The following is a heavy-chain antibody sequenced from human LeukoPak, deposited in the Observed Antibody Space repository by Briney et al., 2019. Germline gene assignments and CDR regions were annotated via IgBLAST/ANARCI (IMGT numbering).Heavy chain of an antibody. J-gene: IGHJ4*02. D-gene: IGHD3-10*01. Sequence: PSETLSLTCTVSGYSISSGYYWGWIRQPPGKGLEWIGSISHSGSPYYNPSLKSRVTISVHTSKNQFSLKLSSVTAADTAVYYCARDRYYYGSGSYYFDYWGQGTLVTVSS. V-gene: IGHV4-38-2*02. CDR3: ARDRYYYGSGSYYFDY. CDR2: ISHSGSP. CDR1: GYSISSGYY.